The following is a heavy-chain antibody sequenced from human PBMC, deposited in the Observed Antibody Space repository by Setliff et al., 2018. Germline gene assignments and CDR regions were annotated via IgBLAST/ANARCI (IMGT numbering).Heavy chain of an antibody. CDR3: TREASVDFWSGYPYYYYMDV. CDR2: IRSKAYGGTT. V-gene: IGHV3-49*04. J-gene: IGHJ6*03. D-gene: IGHD3-3*01. CDR1: GFTFGDYA. Sequence: PGGSLRLSCTASGFTFGDYAMSWVRQAPGKGLEWVGFIRSKAYGGTTEYAASVKGRFTISRPDSEISMYLKMNSLKTEDTAVYYCTREASVDFWSGYPYYYYMDVWGKGTTVTVSS.